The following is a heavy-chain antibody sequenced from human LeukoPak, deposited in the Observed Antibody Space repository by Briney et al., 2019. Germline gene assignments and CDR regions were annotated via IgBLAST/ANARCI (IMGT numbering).Heavy chain of an antibody. CDR3: AKTSGYSGYYYTDY. D-gene: IGHD3-3*01. CDR1: GYTFTGYY. CDR2: INPNSGDT. V-gene: IGHV1-2*02. Sequence: ASVKVSCKASGYTFTGYYMHWVRQAPGQGLEWMGWINPNSGDTNYAQKFQGRVTMTRDMSISTAHMELSRLRSDDTAVYYCAKTSGYSGYYYTDYWGQGTLDTVSS. J-gene: IGHJ4*02.